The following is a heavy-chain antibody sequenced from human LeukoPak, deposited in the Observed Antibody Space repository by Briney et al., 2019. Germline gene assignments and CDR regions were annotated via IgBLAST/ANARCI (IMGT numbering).Heavy chain of an antibody. V-gene: IGHV3-9*01. CDR1: GFTFDDYA. CDR3: ATDINDYGAYVYAFDI. D-gene: IGHD4-17*01. Sequence: GGSLRLSCAASGFTFDDYAMHWVRQAPGKGLEWVSGISCSSGSIGYADSVKGRFTISRDNAKNSLYLQMNSLRAEDTALYYCATDINDYGAYVYAFDIWGQGTMVTVSS. J-gene: IGHJ3*02. CDR2: ISCSSGSI.